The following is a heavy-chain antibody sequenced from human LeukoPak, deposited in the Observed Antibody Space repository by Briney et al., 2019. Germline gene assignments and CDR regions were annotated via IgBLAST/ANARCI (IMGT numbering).Heavy chain of an antibody. D-gene: IGHD6-13*01. V-gene: IGHV1-18*01. Sequence: GASVKVSCKPSGYTFTSYDINWVRQAPGQGLEWMGWISAYNGNANYAHNLQGRVTMTTDTSTSTAYMELRSLTSDDTAVYYCAREAATGVYFDYWGQGTLVTVYS. CDR1: GYTFTSYD. J-gene: IGHJ4*02. CDR3: AREAATGVYFDY. CDR2: ISAYNGNA.